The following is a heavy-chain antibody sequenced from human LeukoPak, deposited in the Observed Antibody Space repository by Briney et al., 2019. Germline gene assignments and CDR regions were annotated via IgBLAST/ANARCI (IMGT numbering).Heavy chain of an antibody. V-gene: IGHV4-59*01. CDR2: IYYSGST. J-gene: IGHJ5*02. CDR3: ARGLYSSGSYNWFDP. D-gene: IGHD3-22*01. CDR1: GGSISSYY. Sequence: SETLSLTCTVSGGSISSYYWSWIRQPPGKGLEWIGHIYYSGSTNYNPSLKSRVTISVDTSKNQFSLKLSSVTAADTAVYYCARGLYSSGSYNWFDPWGQGTLVTVSS.